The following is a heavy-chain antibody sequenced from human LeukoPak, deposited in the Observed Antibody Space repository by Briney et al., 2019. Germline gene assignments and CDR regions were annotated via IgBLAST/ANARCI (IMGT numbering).Heavy chain of an antibody. D-gene: IGHD3-10*01. Sequence: PSETLSLTCTVSGGSISSYYWSWIRQPPGKGLEWIGYIYYSGSTNYNPSLKRRVTISVDTSKNQFSLKLSSVTAADTAVYYCARCMGSYSDAFDIWGQGTMVTVSS. CDR1: GGSISSYY. CDR2: IYYSGST. J-gene: IGHJ3*02. CDR3: ARCMGSYSDAFDI. V-gene: IGHV4-59*01.